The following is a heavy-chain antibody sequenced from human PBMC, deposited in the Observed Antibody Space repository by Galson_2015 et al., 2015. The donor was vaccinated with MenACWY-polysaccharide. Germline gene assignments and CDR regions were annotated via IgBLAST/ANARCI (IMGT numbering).Heavy chain of an antibody. CDR1: GFTFSSYS. J-gene: IGHJ6*04. CDR3: SRLQSKYMDV. Sequence: SLRLSCAASGFTFSSYSMHWVRQAPGKGLEWVTLIYYDGSKKEYADSVKGRFTISRDNSKNTLYLQMDSLRAEDTAVYYCSRLQSKYMDVWGKGTTVTVSS. CDR2: IYYDGSKK. V-gene: IGHV3-33*08. D-gene: IGHD4-11*01.